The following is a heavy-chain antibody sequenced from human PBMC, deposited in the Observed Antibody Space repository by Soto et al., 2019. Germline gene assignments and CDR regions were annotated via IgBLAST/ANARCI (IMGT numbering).Heavy chain of an antibody. V-gene: IGHV1-69*08. CDR1: GGTFSSYT. CDR3: ARDETMVRGVMGY. Sequence: QVQLVQSGAEVKKPGSSVKVSCKASGGTFSSYTISWVRQAPGQGLEWMGRIIPILGIANYAQKFQGRVTITADKSTSTAYMELSSLRSEDTAVYYCARDETMVRGVMGYWGQGTLVTVSS. J-gene: IGHJ4*02. D-gene: IGHD3-10*01. CDR2: IIPILGIA.